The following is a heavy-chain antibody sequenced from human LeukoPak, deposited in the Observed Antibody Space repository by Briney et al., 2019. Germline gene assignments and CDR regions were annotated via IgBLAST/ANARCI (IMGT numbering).Heavy chain of an antibody. D-gene: IGHD2-2*01. J-gene: IGHJ3*02. CDR2: IYHSGST. V-gene: IGHV4-4*02. CDR3: VRYCSSTSCPEAFDI. Sequence: NPSGTLSLTCAVSGGSISSSNWWSWVRQPPGKGLEWIGEIYHSGSTNYNPSLKSRVTISVDTSKNQFSLKLSSVTAADTAVYYCVRYCSSTSCPEAFDIWGQGTMVTVSS. CDR1: GGSISSSNW.